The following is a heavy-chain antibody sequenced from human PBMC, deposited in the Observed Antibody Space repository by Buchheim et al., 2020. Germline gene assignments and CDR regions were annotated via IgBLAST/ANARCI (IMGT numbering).Heavy chain of an antibody. CDR2: IHQRGST. D-gene: IGHD1-14*01. V-gene: IGHV4-34*01. CDR3: ARGPGARRTLDY. CDR1: GGSFSDYY. J-gene: IGHJ4*02. Sequence: QVQLQQWGAGLLKPSETLSLTCAVYGGSFSDYYWTWIRQLPEKGLEWIGEIHQRGSTKYNPSLKSRATMSVDASKNQFSLSVTSVTAADTAVYYCARGPGARRTLDYWGQGTL.